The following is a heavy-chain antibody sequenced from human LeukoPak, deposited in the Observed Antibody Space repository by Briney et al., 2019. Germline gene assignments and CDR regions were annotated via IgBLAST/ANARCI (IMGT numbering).Heavy chain of an antibody. Sequence: ASVKVSCKASGYTFTSYAMHWVRQAPGQRREWMGWINAGNDNTRYSQEFQGRVTITRDTSASTAYMELSSLRSEDMAVYYCARDRCSGGSCRIFDYWGQGTLVTVSS. V-gene: IGHV1-3*03. CDR3: ARDRCSGGSCRIFDY. CDR2: INAGNDNT. J-gene: IGHJ4*02. D-gene: IGHD2-15*01. CDR1: GYTFTSYA.